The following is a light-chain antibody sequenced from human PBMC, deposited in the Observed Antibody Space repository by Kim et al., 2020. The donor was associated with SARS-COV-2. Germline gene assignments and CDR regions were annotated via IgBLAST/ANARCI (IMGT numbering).Light chain of an antibody. V-gene: IGLV3-19*01. CDR1: SLRTYF. CDR2: AKH. CDR3: NSRDTSDHQVI. Sequence: SSELTQDPAVSVALGQTVTMTCQADSLRTYFASWYQQKPGQAPVLVIYAKHNRPSGIPDRFSGSSSGNTASLTITGAQSEEEADYYCNSRDTSDHQVIFGGGTQLTVL. J-gene: IGLJ2*01.